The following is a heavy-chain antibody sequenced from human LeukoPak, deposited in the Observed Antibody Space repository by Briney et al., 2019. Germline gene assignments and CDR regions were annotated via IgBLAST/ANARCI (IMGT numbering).Heavy chain of an antibody. CDR1: GFTFNTYT. D-gene: IGHD5-18*01. CDR3: ARADGYNYGPYDY. J-gene: IGHJ4*02. V-gene: IGHV3-30*03. Sequence: GRSLRLSCAASGFTFNTYTMHWVRQAPGKGPEWVAVLSSDGSNKYYAESVKGRFTISGDNSKNTLFLQMDSLRPEDTALYYCARADGYNYGPYDYWGQGTLVTVSS. CDR2: LSSDGSNK.